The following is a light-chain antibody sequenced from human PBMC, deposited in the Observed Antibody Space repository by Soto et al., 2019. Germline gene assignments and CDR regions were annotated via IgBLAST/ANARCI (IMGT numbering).Light chain of an antibody. CDR2: EGN. J-gene: IGLJ1*01. CDR1: SSHIGSSNL. V-gene: IGLV2-14*02. CDR3: SSFAGSYSPYV. Sequence: QSALTQPASVSGSPGQSITISCTASSSHIGSSNLVSWYQHHSGKAPKLIIYEGNKRPSGVPDRFSGSKSGNTASLTVSGLRPEDEADYFCSSFAGSYSPYVFGTGTKVTVL.